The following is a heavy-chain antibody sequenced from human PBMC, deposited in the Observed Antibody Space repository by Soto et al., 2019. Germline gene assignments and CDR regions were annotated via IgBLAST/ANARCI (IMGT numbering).Heavy chain of an antibody. CDR1: GYTFTSYY. V-gene: IGHV1-46*01. CDR2: INPSGGST. D-gene: IGHD3-22*01. Sequence: QVQLVQSGAEVKKPGASVKVSCKASGYTFTSYYIHWVRQAPGQGLEWMGIINPSGGSTSYAQKFQGRVTMTMDTSKSTVYMELSSLRSEDTAVYYCARGGVSYDSSGYYYAPLDYWGQGPLVTVSS. CDR3: ARGGVSYDSSGYYYAPLDY. J-gene: IGHJ4*02.